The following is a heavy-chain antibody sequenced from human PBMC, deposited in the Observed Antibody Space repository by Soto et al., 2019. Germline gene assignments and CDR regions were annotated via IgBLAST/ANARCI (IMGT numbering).Heavy chain of an antibody. J-gene: IGHJ3*02. CDR2: IYHSGNS. CDR3: ARLKTTPNDAFDI. Sequence: QVQLQESGPGLVKTSGTLSLTCTVSGVSISSSNWWSWVRQTPGKGLEWIAEIYHSGNSNYNPSLRSRVTISVVKSKNQFSLNLSPVTAADTAIYYWARLKTTPNDAFDIWGQGTMVTVSS. CDR1: GVSISSSNW. V-gene: IGHV4-4*02. D-gene: IGHD1-1*01.